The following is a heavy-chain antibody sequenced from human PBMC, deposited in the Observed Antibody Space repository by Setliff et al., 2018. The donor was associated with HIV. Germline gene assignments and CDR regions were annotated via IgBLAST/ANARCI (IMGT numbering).Heavy chain of an antibody. V-gene: IGHV1-69*13. CDR1: GYTFTSYG. CDR2: IIPIFGTT. D-gene: IGHD3-22*01. CDR3: ARGRNYDSSGYGDYYYYMDV. J-gene: IGHJ6*03. Sequence: SVKVSCKSSGYTFTSYGISWVRQAPGQGLEWMGGIIPIFGTTHYAQKFQGRVTVTADESTSTAYMQLSSLRSDDTAVYYCARGRNYDSSGYGDYYYYMDVWGKGTTVTVSS.